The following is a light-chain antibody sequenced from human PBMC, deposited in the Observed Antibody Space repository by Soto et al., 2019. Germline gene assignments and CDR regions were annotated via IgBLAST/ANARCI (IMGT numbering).Light chain of an antibody. Sequence: DIQMTQSPSTLSASLGDRVTITCRASQSIDNFLAWYQVKPGKAPNLLIYKASNLENGVPSRFSGSGSGTEFTLTISGLQADDFATYYCQQYYGYPAFGPGTNVGVK. V-gene: IGKV1-5*03. CDR3: QQYYGYPA. J-gene: IGKJ3*01. CDR2: KAS. CDR1: QSIDNF.